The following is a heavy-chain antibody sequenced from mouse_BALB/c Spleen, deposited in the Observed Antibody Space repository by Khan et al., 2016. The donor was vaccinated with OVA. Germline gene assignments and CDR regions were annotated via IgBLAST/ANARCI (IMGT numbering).Heavy chain of an antibody. J-gene: IGHJ3*01. D-gene: IGHD3-2*01. V-gene: IGHV1S137*01. CDR1: GYTFTDFS. Sequence: QVQLQQSGAELVRPGVSVKISCKGSGYTFTDFSMHWVKQRHAMSLEWIGVISTYYGDADYNQKFKDKATMTVDKSSNTAYMDLARLTSEDSAIYYWARGAGGDRFLYGGQGTLVTVSA. CDR2: ISTYYGDA. CDR3: ARGAGGDRFLY.